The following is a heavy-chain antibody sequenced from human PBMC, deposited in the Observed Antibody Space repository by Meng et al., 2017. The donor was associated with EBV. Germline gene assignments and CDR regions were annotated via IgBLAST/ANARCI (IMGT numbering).Heavy chain of an antibody. Sequence: QSGGGRKRPGSRVKGSCKASGVTFSSYAISWVRQAPGQGLEWMGGIIPIFGTANYEQKFQGRVTITADKSTSTAYMELSSLRSEDTAVYYCARAEIAAAGRLDYWGQGTLVTVSS. V-gene: IGHV1-69*06. J-gene: IGHJ4*02. CDR1: GVTFSSYA. CDR3: ARAEIAAAGRLDY. D-gene: IGHD6-13*01. CDR2: IIPIFGTA.